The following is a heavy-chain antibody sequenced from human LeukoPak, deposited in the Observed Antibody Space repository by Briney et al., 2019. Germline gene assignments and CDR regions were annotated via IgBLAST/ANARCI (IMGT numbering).Heavy chain of an antibody. Sequence: GGSLRLSCAASGFTFSSYAMSWVRQAPGKGLEWVSAISGSGGSTYYADSVKGRFTISRDNSKNTLYLQMNSLRAEDTAVYYCARGEVPAAVYYYYYGMDVWGQGTTVTVSS. CDR3: ARGEVPAAVYYYYYGMDV. CDR2: ISGSGGST. V-gene: IGHV3-23*01. D-gene: IGHD2-2*01. CDR1: GFTFSSYA. J-gene: IGHJ6*02.